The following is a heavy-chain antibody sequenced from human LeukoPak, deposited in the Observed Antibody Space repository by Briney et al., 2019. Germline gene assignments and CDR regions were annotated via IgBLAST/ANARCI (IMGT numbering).Heavy chain of an antibody. CDR2: IIPILGIA. CDR1: GGTFSSYA. V-gene: IGHV1-69*04. CDR3: AMAHPDIVVVVADPGRDAFDI. Sequence: GASVKVSCKASGGTFSSYAISWVRQAPGQGLEWMGRIIPILGIANYAQKFQGRVTITADKSTSTAYIELSSLRSEDTAVYYCAMAHPDIVVVVADPGRDAFDIWGQGTMVTVSS. D-gene: IGHD2-15*01. J-gene: IGHJ3*02.